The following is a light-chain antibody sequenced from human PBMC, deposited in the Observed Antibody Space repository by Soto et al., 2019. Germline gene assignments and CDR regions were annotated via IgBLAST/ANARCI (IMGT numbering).Light chain of an antibody. Sequence: EIVLTQSPGTLSLSPGERATLSCSASQSVSSSYLAWYQQKPGQAPRLIIYGASSRATGIPDRFSGSGSGTDFTRTISRLEPEDFAVYYCQQYARPRITGGQVTRLE. CDR3: QQYARPRIT. CDR1: QSVSSSY. V-gene: IGKV3-20*01. J-gene: IGKJ5*01. CDR2: GAS.